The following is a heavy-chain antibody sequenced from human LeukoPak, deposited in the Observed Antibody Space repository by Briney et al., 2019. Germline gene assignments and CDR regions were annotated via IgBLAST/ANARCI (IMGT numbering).Heavy chain of an antibody. CDR3: ARDLVTVTKGFDI. V-gene: IGHV4-59*11. D-gene: IGHD4-17*01. CDR2: ISYIGST. CDR1: DDSFSSHY. Sequence: SETLSLTCAVSDDSFSSHYWTWIRQPPGKGLEWIGYISYIGSTNYNPSLKSRVTISIDMSKNQFSLKLTSVTAADTAVYYCARDLVTVTKGFDIWGQGTVVSVSS. J-gene: IGHJ3*02.